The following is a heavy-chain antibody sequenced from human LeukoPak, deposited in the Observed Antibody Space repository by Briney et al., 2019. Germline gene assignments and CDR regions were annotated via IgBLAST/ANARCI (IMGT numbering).Heavy chain of an antibody. Sequence: GGSLRLSCAASGFALRSYTVTWVRQAPGKGLEWVAVITYDGSNKYYADSVKGRFTISRDNSKNTLYLQMNSLRAEDTAVYYCTGASGDYWGQGTLVTVSS. D-gene: IGHD3-10*01. CDR2: ITYDGSNK. CDR1: GFALRSYT. V-gene: IGHV3-30-3*01. J-gene: IGHJ4*02. CDR3: TGASGDY.